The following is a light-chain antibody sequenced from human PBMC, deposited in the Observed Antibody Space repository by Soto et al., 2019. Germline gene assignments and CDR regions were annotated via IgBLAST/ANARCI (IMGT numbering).Light chain of an antibody. CDR2: WSS. Sequence: DIVMTQSPDSLAVSLGERATINCKASQSVAYTSNKKTYVAWYQQKAGQPPKLLLYWSSTRASGVPDRFSGSGSGTDFTLTISSLQAEDVAVYYWQQYYSPLWTFGQGTKVQIK. CDR1: QSVAYTSNKKTY. CDR3: QQYYSPLWT. V-gene: IGKV4-1*01. J-gene: IGKJ1*01.